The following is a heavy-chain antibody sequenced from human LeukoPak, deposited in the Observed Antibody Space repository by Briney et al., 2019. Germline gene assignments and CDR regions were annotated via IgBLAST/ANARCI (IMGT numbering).Heavy chain of an antibody. CDR1: GFTFSNYW. J-gene: IGHJ4*02. CDR3: VRSAFHAGSGNYYDY. D-gene: IGHD3-22*01. Sequence: GGSLRPSCAASGFTFSNYWMTWVRQAPGKGLEWVANINRDGGERYYVDSVKGRFTISRDDAKSSLYLQMNSLRAEDTAVYYCVRSAFHAGSGNYYDYWGQGTLVTVSS. V-gene: IGHV3-7*03. CDR2: INRDGGER.